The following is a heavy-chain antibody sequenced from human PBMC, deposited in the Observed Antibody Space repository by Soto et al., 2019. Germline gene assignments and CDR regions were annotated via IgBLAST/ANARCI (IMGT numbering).Heavy chain of an antibody. V-gene: IGHV3-13*01. Sequence: GGSLRLSCAASGFTFSSYDMHWVRQATGKGLEWVSAIGTAGDTYYPGSVKGRFTISRENAKNSLYLQMNSLRAGDTAVYYCARDTGSSSSGSAFDIWGQGTMVTVSS. J-gene: IGHJ3*02. D-gene: IGHD6-13*01. CDR2: IGTAGDT. CDR1: GFTFSSYD. CDR3: ARDTGSSSSGSAFDI.